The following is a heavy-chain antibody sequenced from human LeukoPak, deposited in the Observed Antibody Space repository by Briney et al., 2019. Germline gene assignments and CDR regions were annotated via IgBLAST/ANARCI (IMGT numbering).Heavy chain of an antibody. Sequence: GGSLRLSCAASGFSVSAYALSWVRQAPGKGLEWVSGISGSGGRTYYVHSVRGRFTISRDNVKNTLSLQMNSLRAEDTAVYYCAKWDVQLRPGATRMRNEEGSFFDFWGQGNLVTVSS. V-gene: IGHV3-23*01. J-gene: IGHJ4*02. CDR3: AKWDVQLRPGATRMRNEEGSFFDF. CDR1: GFSVSAYA. CDR2: ISGSGGRT. D-gene: IGHD4/OR15-4a*01.